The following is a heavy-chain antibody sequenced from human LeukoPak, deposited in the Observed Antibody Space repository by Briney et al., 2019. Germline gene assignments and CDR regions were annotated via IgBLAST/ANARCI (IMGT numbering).Heavy chain of an antibody. CDR1: GGSISSGNYF. V-gene: IGHV4-30-4*01. CDR3: ARGSTYSPIPKY. J-gene: IGHJ4*02. D-gene: IGHD2-21*01. CDR2: VYYTGST. Sequence: SQTLSLTCSVSGGSISSGNYFWSWIRQPPGKGLEWIVYVYYTGSTYYNPSLKSRVTISADTPKNQFSLNLTSVTAADTALYYCARGSTYSPIPKYWGQGTLVTVSS.